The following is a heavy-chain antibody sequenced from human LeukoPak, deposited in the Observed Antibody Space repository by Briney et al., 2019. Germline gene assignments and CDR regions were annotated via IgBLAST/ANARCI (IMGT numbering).Heavy chain of an antibody. CDR3: AKSPLTVAGTIDY. Sequence: GGSLRLSCAASGFTFSSYGMHWVRQAPGKGLEWVAVISYDGSNKYYADSVKGRFTISRDDSESTLYLQMNSLRAEDTAVYYCAKSPLTVAGTIDYWGQGTLVTVSS. D-gene: IGHD6-19*01. CDR2: ISYDGSNK. CDR1: GFTFSSYG. V-gene: IGHV3-30*18. J-gene: IGHJ4*02.